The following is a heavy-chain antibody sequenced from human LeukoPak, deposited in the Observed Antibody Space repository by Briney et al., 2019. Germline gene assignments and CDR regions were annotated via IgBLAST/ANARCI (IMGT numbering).Heavy chain of an antibody. CDR3: ARVTGFFRGGYYFDY. D-gene: IGHD3-3*01. Sequence: ASVKVSCKASGYTFTGYYMHWVRQAPGQGLEWMGWINPNSGGTNYAQKFQGRVTMTRDTSISTAYMELSRLRSDDTAVYYCARVTGFFRGGYYFDYWGQGTLVTVSS. CDR2: INPNSGGT. CDR1: GYTFTGYY. J-gene: IGHJ4*02. V-gene: IGHV1-2*02.